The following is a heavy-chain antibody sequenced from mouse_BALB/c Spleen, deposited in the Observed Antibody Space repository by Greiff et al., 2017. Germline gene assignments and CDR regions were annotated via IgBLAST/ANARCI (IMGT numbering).Heavy chain of an antibody. J-gene: IGHJ3*01. CDR2: IWAGGST. D-gene: IGHD1-1*01. Sequence: QVQLQQSGPGLVQPSQSLSITCTVSGFSLTSYGVHWVRQPPGKGLEWLGVIWAGGSTNYNSALMSRLSISKDNSKSQVFLKMNSLQTDDTAMYYCARERESFYYGSSPVAYWGQGTLVTVSA. CDR3: ARERESFYYGSSPVAY. CDR1: GFSLTSYG. V-gene: IGHV2-9*02.